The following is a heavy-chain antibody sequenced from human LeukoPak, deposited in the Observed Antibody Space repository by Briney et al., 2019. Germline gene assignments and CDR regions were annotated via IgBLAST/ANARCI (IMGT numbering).Heavy chain of an antibody. CDR3: AKVLTYYYDSSGYATDY. Sequence: PGGSLRLSCEASGFTLSSSSMNWVRQAPGKGLEWVSAISGSGGSTYYADSVKGRFTISRDNSKNTLYLQMNSLRAEDTAVYYCAKVLTYYYDSSGYATDYWGQGTLVTVSS. V-gene: IGHV3-23*01. J-gene: IGHJ4*02. D-gene: IGHD3-22*01. CDR2: ISGSGGST. CDR1: GFTLSSSS.